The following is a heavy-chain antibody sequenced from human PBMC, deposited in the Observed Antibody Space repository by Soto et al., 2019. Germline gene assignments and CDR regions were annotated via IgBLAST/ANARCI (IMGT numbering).Heavy chain of an antibody. CDR1: GFSLSTSGVG. CDR3: ALRTTTRTGNAFDI. D-gene: IGHD1-1*01. V-gene: IGHV2-5*02. Sequence: SGPTLVNPTQTLTLTCTFSGFSLSTSGVGVGWIRQPPGKALEWLALIYWDDDKRYIPSLKSRLTITKDTSKNQVVLTMTNMEPVDTATYYCALRTTTRTGNAFDIWGQGTMVTVSS. J-gene: IGHJ3*02. CDR2: IYWDDDK.